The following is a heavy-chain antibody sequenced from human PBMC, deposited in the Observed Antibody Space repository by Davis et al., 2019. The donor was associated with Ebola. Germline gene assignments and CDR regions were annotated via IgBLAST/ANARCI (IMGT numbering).Heavy chain of an antibody. D-gene: IGHD2-15*01. CDR3: ARVGDCSGGRCYSGDFDY. CDR2: IDPSDSYT. CDR1: GYSFTSYW. J-gene: IGHJ4*02. Sequence: PGGSLRLSCKGSGYSFTSYWISWVRQMPGKGLEWMGRIDPSDSYTNYSPSFQGQVTISADKSISTAYLQWSSLKASDTAMYYCARVGDCSGGRCYSGDFDYWGQGTLVTVSS. V-gene: IGHV5-10-1*04.